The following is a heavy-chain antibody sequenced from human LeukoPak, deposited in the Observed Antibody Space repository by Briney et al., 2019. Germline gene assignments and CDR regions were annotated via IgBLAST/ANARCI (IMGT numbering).Heavy chain of an antibody. CDR1: GFTFSDYY. Sequence: GGSLRLSCAASGFTFSDYYMSWIRQAPGKGLEWVSYISSSGSTIYYADSVKGRFTISRDNAKNSLYLQMKSLRAEDTDVYYCARDYGGNSEPLDYWGQGTLVTVSS. CDR2: ISSSGSTI. CDR3: ARDYGGNSEPLDY. J-gene: IGHJ4*02. V-gene: IGHV3-11*04. D-gene: IGHD4-23*01.